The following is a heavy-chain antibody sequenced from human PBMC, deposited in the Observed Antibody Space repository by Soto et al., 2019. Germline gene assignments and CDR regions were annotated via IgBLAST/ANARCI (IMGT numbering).Heavy chain of an antibody. Sequence: GASVKVSCKASGGTFSSYAISWVRQAPGQGLEWMGGIIPIFGTANYAQKFQGRVTITADESTSTAYMELSSLRSEDTAVYYCAKYEYSSSSPHWDEYYFDYWGQGTLVTVSS. CDR2: IIPIFGTA. CDR3: AKYEYSSSSPHWDEYYFDY. J-gene: IGHJ4*02. CDR1: GGTFSSYA. V-gene: IGHV1-69*13. D-gene: IGHD6-6*01.